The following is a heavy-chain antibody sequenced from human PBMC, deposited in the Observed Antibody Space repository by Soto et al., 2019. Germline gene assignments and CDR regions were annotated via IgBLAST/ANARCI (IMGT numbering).Heavy chain of an antibody. CDR1: GFTFSNYW. J-gene: IGHJ6*02. CDR3: ARGVRGDYCKDV. D-gene: IGHD3-10*01. CDR2: INSDGSTT. Sequence: EVQLVESGGGLVQPGGSLRLSCAASGFTFSNYWIHWVRQAPGKGLMWVSRINSDGSTTNYADSVKGRFTISRDNAKNTLYLQMNSLRGEDTALYYCARGVRGDYCKDVWGQGTTVTVSS. V-gene: IGHV3-74*01.